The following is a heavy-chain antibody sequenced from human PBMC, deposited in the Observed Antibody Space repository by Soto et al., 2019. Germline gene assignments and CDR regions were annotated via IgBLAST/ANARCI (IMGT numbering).Heavy chain of an antibody. D-gene: IGHD6-13*01. CDR1: GDSISSYY. J-gene: IGHJ3*02. Sequence: SETLSLTCTVSGDSISSYYLSWIRQPPGKGLEWIGYIYYSGSTNYNPSLKSRVTISVDTSKNQFSLKLSSVTAADTAVYYCARPIAAAGTNAFDIWGQGTMVTVSS. CDR3: ARPIAAAGTNAFDI. CDR2: IYYSGST. V-gene: IGHV4-59*08.